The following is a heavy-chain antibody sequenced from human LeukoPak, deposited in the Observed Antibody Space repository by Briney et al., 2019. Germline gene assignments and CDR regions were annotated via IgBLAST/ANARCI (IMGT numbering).Heavy chain of an antibody. V-gene: IGHV3-30*18. J-gene: IGHJ6*03. CDR2: ISYDGSNK. Sequence: GGSLRLSCAASGFTFSSYGMHWVRQAPGKGLEWVAVISYDGSNKYYADSVKGRFTISRDNSKNTLYLQMNSLRAEDTAVYYCAKPSERSYYYYYMDVWGKGTTVTVSS. CDR1: GFTFSSYG. CDR3: AKPSERSYYYYYMDV. D-gene: IGHD1-1*01.